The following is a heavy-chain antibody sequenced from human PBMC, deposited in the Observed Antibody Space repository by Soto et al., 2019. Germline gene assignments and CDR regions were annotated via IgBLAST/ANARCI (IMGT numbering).Heavy chain of an antibody. D-gene: IGHD3-10*02. Sequence: GGSLRLSCAASGFPFRNYWMYWVRQAPGKGLVWVSRIDSDGSGTTYADSVKGRFTISRDNAKNMVYLQMNSLRAEDTAVYYCAKYHYYDRNWGQGXLVTVSS. CDR1: GFPFRNYW. CDR2: IDSDGSGT. V-gene: IGHV3-74*01. J-gene: IGHJ4*02. CDR3: AKYHYYDRN.